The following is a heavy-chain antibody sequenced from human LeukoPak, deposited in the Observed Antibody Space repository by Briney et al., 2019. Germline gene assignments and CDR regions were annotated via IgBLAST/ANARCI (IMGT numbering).Heavy chain of an antibody. CDR1: GYTLTELS. V-gene: IGHV1-24*01. CDR3: ARGYCSGGSCYFWSNYYYYGMDV. Sequence: ASVKVSCKVSGYTLTELSMHWVRQAPGKGLEWMGGFDPEDGETIYAQKFQGRVTMTRDTSTSTVYMELSSLRSEDTAVYYCARGYCSGGSCYFWSNYYYYGMDVWGKGTTVTVSS. D-gene: IGHD2-15*01. J-gene: IGHJ6*04. CDR2: FDPEDGET.